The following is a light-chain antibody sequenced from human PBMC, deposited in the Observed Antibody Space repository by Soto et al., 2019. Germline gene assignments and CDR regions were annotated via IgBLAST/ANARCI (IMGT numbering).Light chain of an antibody. J-gene: IGKJ1*01. Sequence: EIVMTQSPATPSVSPGERATLSCRASQSVSSNLAWYQQKPGQAPRLLIYGASTRATGIPARFSGSGSGTEFTLTISSLQSEDFAVYYCQQYHNWPRTFGQGTKVEIK. CDR2: GAS. CDR1: QSVSSN. V-gene: IGKV3-15*01. CDR3: QQYHNWPRT.